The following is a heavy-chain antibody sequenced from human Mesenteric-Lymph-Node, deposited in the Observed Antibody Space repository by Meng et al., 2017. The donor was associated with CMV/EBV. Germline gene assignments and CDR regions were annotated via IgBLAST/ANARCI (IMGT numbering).Heavy chain of an antibody. D-gene: IGHD3-3*01. CDR2: IYDSGIINYNPT. V-gene: IGHV4-4*02. CDR1: GGSISSSNW. Sequence: SETLSLTCAVSGGSISSSNWWSWVRQPPGKGLEWIGEIYDSGIINYNPTNYNPSLKSRVTISVDKSKNQFSLKLSSVTAADTALYYCAGNYERYWGQGTLVTVSS. CDR3: AGNYERY. J-gene: IGHJ4*02.